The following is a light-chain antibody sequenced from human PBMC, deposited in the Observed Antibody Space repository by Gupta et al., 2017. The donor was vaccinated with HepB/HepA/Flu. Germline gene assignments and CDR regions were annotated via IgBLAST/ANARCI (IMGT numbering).Light chain of an antibody. J-gene: IGKJ1*01. CDR3: MQTLQTPWT. Sequence: DTVMTQSPLSLPVTPGEPASISCRSSQSLLYSNGYNYLDWYLQKPGQSPQLLIYLGSNRASGVPDRFSGSGSGTDFTLKISRVEADDVGVYYCMQTLQTPWTFGQGTKVEIK. V-gene: IGKV2-28*01. CDR1: QSLLYSNGYNY. CDR2: LGS.